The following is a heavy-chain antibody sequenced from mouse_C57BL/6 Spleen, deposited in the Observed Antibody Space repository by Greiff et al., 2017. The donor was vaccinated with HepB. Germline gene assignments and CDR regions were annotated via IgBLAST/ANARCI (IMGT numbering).Heavy chain of an antibody. J-gene: IGHJ1*03. D-gene: IGHD1-1*01. CDR1: GYTFTSYW. CDR3: ARSGYGSSYEYFDV. Sequence: VQVVESGAELVKPGASVKLSCKASGYTFTSYWMHWVKQRPGRGLEWIGRIDPNSGGTKYNEKFKSKATLTVDKPSSTAYMQLSSLTSEDSAVYYCARSGYGSSYEYFDVWGTGTTVTVSS. V-gene: IGHV1-72*01. CDR2: IDPNSGGT.